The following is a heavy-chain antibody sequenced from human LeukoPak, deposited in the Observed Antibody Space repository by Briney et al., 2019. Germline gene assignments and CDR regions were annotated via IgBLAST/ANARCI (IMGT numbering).Heavy chain of an antibody. Sequence: PGGSLRISCGGSGLTFSGYGLHWVRQAPGKARGWVTGIAYDGSRKHYADSVNGRFTISRDNSRNTMDLQMNSLRVDDTAGYYCVRVGEMISFMFWGQGTLVTVSS. D-gene: IGHD1-26*01. V-gene: IGHV3-30*03. CDR3: VRVGEMISFMF. CDR2: IAYDGSRK. CDR1: GLTFSGYG. J-gene: IGHJ4*02.